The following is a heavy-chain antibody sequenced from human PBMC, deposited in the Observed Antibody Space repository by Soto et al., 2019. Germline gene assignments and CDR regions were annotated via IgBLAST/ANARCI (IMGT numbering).Heavy chain of an antibody. V-gene: IGHV4-31*03. D-gene: IGHD3-22*01. CDR1: GGSISSGGYY. J-gene: IGHJ6*02. Sequence: NPSETLSLTCTVSGGSISSGGYYWSWIRQHPGKGLEWIGYIYYSGSTYYNPSLKSRVTISVDTSKNQFSLKLSSVTAADTAVYYCARVSIVVPFDVWGQGTTVTVSS. CDR3: ARVSIVVPFDV. CDR2: IYYSGST.